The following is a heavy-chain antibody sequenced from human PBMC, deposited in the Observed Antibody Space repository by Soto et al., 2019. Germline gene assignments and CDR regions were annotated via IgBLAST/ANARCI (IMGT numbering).Heavy chain of an antibody. Sequence: PGGSLRLSCAASGFTFSSYWMHWVRQAPGKGLEWVPRIEGDGSSTTSADSVKGRFTVSRDDARNTLYLQMSSLRADDTAIYYCAREGLDTAGFFDVWGQGTMVTV. V-gene: IGHV3-74*01. CDR3: AREGLDTAGFFDV. CDR2: IEGDGSST. D-gene: IGHD6-13*01. CDR1: GFTFSSYW. J-gene: IGHJ3*01.